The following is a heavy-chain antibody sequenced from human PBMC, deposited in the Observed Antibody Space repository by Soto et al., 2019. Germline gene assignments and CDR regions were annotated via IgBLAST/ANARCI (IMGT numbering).Heavy chain of an antibody. CDR3: ARVPLGWFGEMDV. CDR2: IYYSGST. D-gene: IGHD3-10*01. J-gene: IGHJ6*02. V-gene: IGHV4-30-4*01. CDR1: GGSISSGGYY. Sequence: SETLSLTCTVSGGSISSGGYYWSWIRQPPGKGLEWIGYIYYSGSTYYNPSLKSRVTISVDTSKNQFSLKLSSVTAADTAVYYCARVPLGWFGEMDVWGQGTTVTVSS.